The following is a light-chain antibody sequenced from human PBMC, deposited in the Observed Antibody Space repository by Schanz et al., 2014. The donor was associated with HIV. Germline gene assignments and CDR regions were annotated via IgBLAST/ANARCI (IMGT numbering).Light chain of an antibody. CDR2: GAS. Sequence: EIVLTQSPGTLSLSPGERATLSCRASQSITSSYLAWYQQNPGQAPRLLIYGASNRATGIPDRFSASGSGTDFTLTISSLEPEDFAVYYCQHFDTSPPRYTFGKGTKLEIK. V-gene: IGKV3-20*01. CDR3: QHFDTSPPRYT. J-gene: IGKJ2*01. CDR1: QSITSSY.